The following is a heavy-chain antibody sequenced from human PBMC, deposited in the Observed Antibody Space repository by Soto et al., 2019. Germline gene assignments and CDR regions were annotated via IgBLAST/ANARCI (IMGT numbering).Heavy chain of an antibody. J-gene: IGHJ6*02. CDR2: ISSSSSTI. CDR1: GFTFSSYS. CDR3: ARSSGSAGMGYYYYGMDV. D-gene: IGHD6-13*01. Sequence: EVQLVESGGGLVQPGGSLRLSCAASGFTFSSYSMNWVRQAPGKGLEWVSYISSSSSTIYYADSVKGRFTISRDNAKNSLYLQMNSLRDEDTAVYYCARSSGSAGMGYYYYGMDVWGQGTTVTVSS. V-gene: IGHV3-48*02.